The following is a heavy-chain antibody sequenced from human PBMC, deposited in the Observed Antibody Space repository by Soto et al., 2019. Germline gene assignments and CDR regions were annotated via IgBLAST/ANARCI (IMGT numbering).Heavy chain of an antibody. CDR2: INHSGST. Sequence: SDTLPLTSTVHGRSFSGHDWSGIRQPPGKGLEWIGEINHSGSTNYNPSLKSRVTISVDTSKNQFSLKLSSVTAADTAVYYCARVSSGSYYVGSRLRGPIDYWGQGTLVT. CDR3: ARVSSGSYYVGSRLRGPIDY. CDR1: GRSFSGHD. V-gene: IGHV4-34*01. J-gene: IGHJ4*02. D-gene: IGHD1-26*01.